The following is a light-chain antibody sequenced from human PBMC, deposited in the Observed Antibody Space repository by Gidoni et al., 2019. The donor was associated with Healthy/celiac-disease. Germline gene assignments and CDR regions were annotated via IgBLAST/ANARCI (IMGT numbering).Light chain of an antibody. J-gene: IGKJ3*01. CDR3: QQLNSYPQGFT. V-gene: IGKV1-9*01. Sequence: DIQLTQSPSFLSASVGDRVTITCRASQGISSYLAWYQQKPGKAPKLLIYAASTLQSGVPSRFSGSGSGTEFTLTISSLQPEDFATYYCQQLNSYPQGFTFXPXTKVDIK. CDR1: QGISSY. CDR2: AAS.